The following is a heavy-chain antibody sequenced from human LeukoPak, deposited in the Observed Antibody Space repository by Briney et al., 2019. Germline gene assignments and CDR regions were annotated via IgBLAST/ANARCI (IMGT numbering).Heavy chain of an antibody. CDR2: IYSSGNT. Sequence: TSETLSLTCTVSGDSVRNDDYYWNWLRQPPGKGLEWIGYIYSSGNTNDDPSLRSRVTISLDTSKNQFALKLTSVTAADTAVYYCAGGPRQYYYSGSYHYWGQETLVTVSS. CDR3: AGGPRQYYYSGSYHY. CDR1: GDSVRNDDYY. J-gene: IGHJ4*02. D-gene: IGHD3-10*01. V-gene: IGHV4-61*08.